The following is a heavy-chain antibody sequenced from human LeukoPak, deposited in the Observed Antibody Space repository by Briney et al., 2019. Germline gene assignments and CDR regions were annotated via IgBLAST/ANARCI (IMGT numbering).Heavy chain of an antibody. Sequence: PSETLSLTCSVSGGSISSYFWSWIRQPPGKGLEWIGYVYFTGTTNYNPSLKSRVTISIDKSRKQLSLKLNSVTTADTAVYYCARTSASYYYYMDVWGKGTTVTVSS. CDR2: VYFTGTT. V-gene: IGHV4-59*01. D-gene: IGHD3-3*01. CDR3: ARTSASYYYYMDV. CDR1: GGSISSYF. J-gene: IGHJ6*03.